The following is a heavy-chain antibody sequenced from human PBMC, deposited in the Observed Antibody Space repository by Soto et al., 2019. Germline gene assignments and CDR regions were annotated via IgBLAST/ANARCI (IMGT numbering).Heavy chain of an antibody. D-gene: IGHD6-13*01. CDR2: IRSKANSYAT. V-gene: IGHV3-73*01. CDR1: GFTFSGSA. J-gene: IGHJ4*02. Sequence: GGSLRLSCAASGFTFSGSAMHWVRQASEKGLEWVGRIRSKANSYATEYDASVKGRFNISRDDSKNTAYLQMNSLKTEDTAVYYCTGVSSSWYNGKSDYWGQGTLVNVSS. CDR3: TGVSSSWYNGKSDY.